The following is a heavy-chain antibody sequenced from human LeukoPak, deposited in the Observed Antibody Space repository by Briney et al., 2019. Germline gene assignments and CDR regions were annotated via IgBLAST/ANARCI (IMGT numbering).Heavy chain of an antibody. CDR2: INPTDDST. D-gene: IGHD5-24*01. CDR1: AYTFTSYY. V-gene: IGHV1-46*01. CDR3: AREGDGYKKFDY. Sequence: ASVKVSCKVSAYTFTSYYIHWVRQAPGQGLEWLGLINPTDDSTSYAQKFRGRVTVTRDTSTSTVYMELSSLRSEDTAVYYCAREGDGYKKFDYWAQGILVTVSS. J-gene: IGHJ4*02.